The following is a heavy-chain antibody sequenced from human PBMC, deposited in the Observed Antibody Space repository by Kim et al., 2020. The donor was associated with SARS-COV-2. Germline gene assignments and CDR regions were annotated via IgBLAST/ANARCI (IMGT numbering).Heavy chain of an antibody. V-gene: IGHV4-34*01. D-gene: IGHD1-26*01. CDR3: ARVGRGVGSFQNWFDP. CDR2: INHSGST. CDR1: GGSFSGYY. Sequence: SETLSLTCAVYGGSFSGYYWSWIRQPPGKGLEWIGEINHSGSTNYNPSLKSRVTISVDTSKNQFSLKLSSVTAADTAVYYCARVGRGVGSFQNWFDPWGQGTLVTVSS. J-gene: IGHJ5*02.